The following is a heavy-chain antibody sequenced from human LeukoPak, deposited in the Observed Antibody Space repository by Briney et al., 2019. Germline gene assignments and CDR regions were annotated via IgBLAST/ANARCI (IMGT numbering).Heavy chain of an antibody. Sequence: GGSPRLSCAASGFTFSSYRMNWVRQAPGKGREWVSYISSSISTIYYADSVKGRFTISRDNAKNSLYLQMNSLRDEDTAVYYCARDIAAARGSYIYWGQGTLVTVSS. J-gene: IGHJ4*02. CDR2: ISSSISTI. D-gene: IGHD1-26*01. CDR3: ARDIAAARGSYIY. V-gene: IGHV3-48*02. CDR1: GFTFSSYR.